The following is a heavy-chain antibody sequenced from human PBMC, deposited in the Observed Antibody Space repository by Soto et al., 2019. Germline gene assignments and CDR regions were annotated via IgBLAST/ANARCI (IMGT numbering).Heavy chain of an antibody. V-gene: IGHV3-23*01. J-gene: IGHJ4*02. Sequence: EVPLLESGGGLVQPGGSLRLSCAASGLTFSNHAMSWVRQAPGKGLEWVSAISASDGRIYYADSVRGRFTISRDNSKNTLYLQMNSLRAEDTAVYYCANEGLDWGQGTLVTVSS. CDR1: GLTFSNHA. CDR3: ANEGLD. CDR2: ISASDGRI.